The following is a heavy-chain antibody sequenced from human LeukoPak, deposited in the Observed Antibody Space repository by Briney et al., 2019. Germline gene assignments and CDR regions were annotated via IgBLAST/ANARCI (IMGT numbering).Heavy chain of an antibody. CDR3: ARDRSPFGQQQPPHFDY. D-gene: IGHD6-13*01. Sequence: ASAKVSCKASGYTFTSYGISWVRQAPGQGLEWMGWISAYNGNTNYAQKLQGRVTMTTDTSTSTAYMELRSLRSDDTAVYYCARDRSPFGQQQPPHFDYWGQGTLVTVSS. V-gene: IGHV1-18*01. CDR1: GYTFTSYG. CDR2: ISAYNGNT. J-gene: IGHJ4*02.